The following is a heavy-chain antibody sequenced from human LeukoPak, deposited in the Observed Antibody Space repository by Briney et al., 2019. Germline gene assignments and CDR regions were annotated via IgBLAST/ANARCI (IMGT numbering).Heavy chain of an antibody. V-gene: IGHV3-23*01. J-gene: IGHJ4*02. CDR1: GFTFSAYA. Sequence: GGSLRLSCAASGFTFSAYAMSWVRQAPGKGLEWVSTIRGGGDTYYADSVKGRFTISRDNSKNTLNLQMNSLRAEDTAVYSCARYCSGVSCYSGYDYWGPGTLITVSS. D-gene: IGHD2-15*01. CDR3: ARYCSGVSCYSGYDY. CDR2: IRGGGDT.